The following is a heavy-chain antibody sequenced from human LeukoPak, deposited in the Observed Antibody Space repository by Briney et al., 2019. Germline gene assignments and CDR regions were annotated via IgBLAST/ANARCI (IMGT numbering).Heavy chain of an antibody. CDR3: ARTEWELLQFAY. Sequence: SETLSLTCTVSGGSISSGSYYWSWIRQPAGKGLEWIGRIYTSGSTNYNPSLKSRVTISVDTSKNQFSLKLSSVTAADTAVYYCARTEWELLQFAYWGQGTLVTVSS. D-gene: IGHD1-26*01. CDR2: IYTSGST. V-gene: IGHV4-61*02. J-gene: IGHJ4*02. CDR1: GGSISSGSYY.